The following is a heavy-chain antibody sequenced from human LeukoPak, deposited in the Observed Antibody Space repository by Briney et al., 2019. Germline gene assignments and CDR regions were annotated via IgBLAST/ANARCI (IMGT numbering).Heavy chain of an antibody. V-gene: IGHV3-21*04. D-gene: IGHD2-15*01. CDR3: AKDRGDIVVVVGTTSWDS. CDR2: ISSSSSYI. Sequence: PGGSLRLSCAASGFTFSSYSMNWVRQAPGKGLEWVSSISSSSSYIYYADSVRGRFTIARDSSKNMLYLQMNSLRAEDTAIYYCAKDRGDIVVVVGTTSWDSWGQGTLVTVSS. CDR1: GFTFSSYS. J-gene: IGHJ4*02.